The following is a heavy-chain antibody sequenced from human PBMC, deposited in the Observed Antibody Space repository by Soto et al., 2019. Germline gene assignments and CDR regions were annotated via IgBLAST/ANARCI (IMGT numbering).Heavy chain of an antibody. CDR3: ASISGSYHQFDY. CDR2: IIPIFGTA. CDR1: GGTFSSYA. J-gene: IGHJ4*02. Sequence: ASVKVSCKASGGTFSSYAISWVRQAPGQGLEWMGGIIPIFGTANYAQKFQGRVTITADESTSTAYMELSSLRSEDTAVYYCASISGSYHQFDYWGQGTLVTVSS. V-gene: IGHV1-69*13. D-gene: IGHD1-26*01.